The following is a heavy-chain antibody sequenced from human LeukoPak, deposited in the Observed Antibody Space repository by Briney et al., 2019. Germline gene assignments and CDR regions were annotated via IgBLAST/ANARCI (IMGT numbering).Heavy chain of an antibody. Sequence: ASVKVSCKASGYTFTSYYMHWVRQAPGQGLEWMGIINPSGGSTSYAQKFQGRVTMTRDTSISTAYMELSRLRSDDTAVYYCARQTPRRSSGWYSPPLGYWGQGTLVTVSS. CDR2: INPSGGST. CDR1: GYTFTSYY. CDR3: ARQTPRRSSGWYSPPLGY. D-gene: IGHD6-19*01. V-gene: IGHV1-46*01. J-gene: IGHJ4*02.